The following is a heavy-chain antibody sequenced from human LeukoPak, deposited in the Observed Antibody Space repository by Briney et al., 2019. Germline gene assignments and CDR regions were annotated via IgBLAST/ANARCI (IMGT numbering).Heavy chain of an antibody. CDR2: ISRYTGNT. CDR3: ARVSVTLFGAVIILNAFDV. Sequence: ASVKDSCKASGYTFINYGISWVRQAPGQGLEWMGWISRYTGNTNYALQLQGRVTMTTDTSTSTAYMELRSLRSDDTAVYYCARVSVTLFGAVIILNAFDVWGQGTMVTVSS. J-gene: IGHJ3*01. D-gene: IGHD3-3*01. CDR1: GYTFINYG. V-gene: IGHV1-18*01.